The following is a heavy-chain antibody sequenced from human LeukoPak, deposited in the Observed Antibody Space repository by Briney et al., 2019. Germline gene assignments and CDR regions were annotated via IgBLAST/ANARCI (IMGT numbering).Heavy chain of an antibody. CDR2: INPNSGGT. Sequence: PSVKVSCKASGYTFTGYYMHWVRQAPGQGLEWMGRINPNSGGTNYAQKFQGRVTMTRDTSISTAYMELSRLRSDDTAVYYCAGDMAYYRILACQIDYWGQGTLVNVSS. V-gene: IGHV1-2*06. CDR3: AGDMAYYRILACQIDY. J-gene: IGHJ4*02. D-gene: IGHD3-9*01. CDR1: GYTFTGYY.